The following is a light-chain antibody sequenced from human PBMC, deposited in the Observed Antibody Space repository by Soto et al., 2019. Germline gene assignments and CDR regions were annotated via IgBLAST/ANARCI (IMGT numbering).Light chain of an antibody. CDR3: QHYSDWPT. V-gene: IGKV3-15*01. Sequence: EVVMTQSPGTLSVSPGERVTLSCKASQSVGTSLAWYQQKPGQAPRLLIYGGSTRATDIPARFSGSGSGTEFTLTINSLQSEDCSVYSCQHYSDWPTFGQGTRVEIK. J-gene: IGKJ1*01. CDR1: QSVGTS. CDR2: GGS.